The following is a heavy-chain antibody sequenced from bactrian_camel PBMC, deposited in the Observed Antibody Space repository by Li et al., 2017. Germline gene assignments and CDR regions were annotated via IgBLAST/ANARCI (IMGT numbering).Heavy chain of an antibody. CDR3: VAKGSVCDSGSWALASTYTR. D-gene: IGHD3*01. CDR2: IFSGANT. V-gene: IGHV3S10*01. Sequence: DVQLVESGGGLVQPGGSLRISCEASGFTVSAYAMSWVRQAPGKGLEWVSRIFSGANTYYADSVKGRFIISLNNANNTVDLQMDSLKPEDSAMYYCVAKGSVCDSGSWALASTYTRWGRGTQVTVS. J-gene: IGHJ4*01. CDR1: GFTVSAYA.